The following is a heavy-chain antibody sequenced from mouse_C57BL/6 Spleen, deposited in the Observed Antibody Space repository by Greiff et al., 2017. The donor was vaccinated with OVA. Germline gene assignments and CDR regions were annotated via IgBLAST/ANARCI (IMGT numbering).Heavy chain of an antibody. V-gene: IGHV2-5*01. J-gene: IGHJ4*01. Sequence: QVQLQQSGPGLVQPSQSLSITCTVSGFSLTSYGVHWVRQSPGKGLEWLGVIWRGGSTDYNAAFMSRLSITKDNSKSQVFFKMNSLQADDTAIYYCANTGYDLGYAMDYWGQGTSVTVSS. CDR2: IWRGGST. CDR1: GFSLTSYG. CDR3: ANTGYDLGYAMDY. D-gene: IGHD2-2*01.